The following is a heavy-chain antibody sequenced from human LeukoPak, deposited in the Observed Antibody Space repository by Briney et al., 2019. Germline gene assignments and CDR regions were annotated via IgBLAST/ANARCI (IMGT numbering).Heavy chain of an antibody. V-gene: IGHV3-74*01. D-gene: IGHD5-12*01. CDR1: GFTFSSYW. Sequence: GGSLRLSCAASGFTFSSYWMHWVCQAPGKGLVWVSRINSDGSSTSYADSVKGRFTISRDNAKNTLYLQMNSLRAEDTAVYYCARGGYSGYNFDYWGQGTLVTVSS. J-gene: IGHJ4*02. CDR2: INSDGSST. CDR3: ARGGYSGYNFDY.